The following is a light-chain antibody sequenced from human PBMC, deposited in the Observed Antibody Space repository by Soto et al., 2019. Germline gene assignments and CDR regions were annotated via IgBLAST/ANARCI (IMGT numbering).Light chain of an antibody. CDR2: GAS. CDR1: QSVSSS. CDR3: QQYNNWWT. V-gene: IGKV3-15*01. Sequence: EVVMTQSPATLSMSPGERATLSCRASQSVSSSLAWYQQKPGQAPRLLIYGASTRATGIPDRFSGSGSETEFTLTILSLQAEDFAIYYCQQYNNWWTFGQGTKVEIK. J-gene: IGKJ1*01.